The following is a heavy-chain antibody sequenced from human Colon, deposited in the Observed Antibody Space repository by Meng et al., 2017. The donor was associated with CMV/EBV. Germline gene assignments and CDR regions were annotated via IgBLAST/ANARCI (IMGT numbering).Heavy chain of an antibody. CDR3: ARDSWNYYYYGMDV. D-gene: IGHD1-1*01. CDR2: IKQDGSEK. Sequence: GGSLRLSCAASGFTVSSDYMNWVRQAPGKGLEWVANIKQDGSEKYYVDSVKGRFTISRDNAKNSLYLQMNSLRAEDTAVYYCARDSWNYYYYGMDVWGQGTTVTVSS. V-gene: IGHV3-7*01. J-gene: IGHJ6*02. CDR1: GFTVSSDY.